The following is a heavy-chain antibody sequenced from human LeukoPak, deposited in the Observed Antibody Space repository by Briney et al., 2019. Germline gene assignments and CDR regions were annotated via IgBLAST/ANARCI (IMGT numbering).Heavy chain of an antibody. Sequence: GGSLRLSCAASGFSVSDNYMNWVRQAPGKGLEWVSVIYSGGNTNYADSVKGRFTVSRDNSKNTVYLQMNSLRAGDTAVYYCARDSIESDLLGRFDPWGQGTLVTVSS. J-gene: IGHJ5*02. CDR1: GFSVSDNY. CDR2: IYSGGNT. D-gene: IGHD2-21*02. V-gene: IGHV3-53*01. CDR3: ARDSIESDLLGRFDP.